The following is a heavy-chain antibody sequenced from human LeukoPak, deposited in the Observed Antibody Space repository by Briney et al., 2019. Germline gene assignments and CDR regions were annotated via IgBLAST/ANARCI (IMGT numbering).Heavy chain of an antibody. D-gene: IGHD2-2*01. J-gene: IGHJ3*02. Sequence: ASVKVSCKASGYTFTSYDINWVRQATGQGLEWMGWMNPNSGNTGYAQKFQGRVTITRNTSISTAYMELSSLRSEDTAVYYCARGRDIVVVPAADDAFDIWGQGTMVTVSS. V-gene: IGHV1-8*03. CDR2: MNPNSGNT. CDR3: ARGRDIVVVPAADDAFDI. CDR1: GYTFTSYD.